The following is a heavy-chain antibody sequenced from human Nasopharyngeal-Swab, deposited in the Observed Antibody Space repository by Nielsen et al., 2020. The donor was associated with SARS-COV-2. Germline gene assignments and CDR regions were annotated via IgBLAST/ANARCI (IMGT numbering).Heavy chain of an antibody. CDR3: TRGGDCSGGSCQTWIQLWADY. V-gene: IGHV3-49*02. D-gene: IGHD2-15*01. Sequence: WIRQPPGKGLEWVGFIRSKAYGGTTEYAASVKGRFTISRDDSKSIAYLQMNSLKTEDTAVCYCTRGGDCSGGSCQTWIQLWADYWGQGTLVTVSS. J-gene: IGHJ4*02. CDR2: IRSKAYGGTT.